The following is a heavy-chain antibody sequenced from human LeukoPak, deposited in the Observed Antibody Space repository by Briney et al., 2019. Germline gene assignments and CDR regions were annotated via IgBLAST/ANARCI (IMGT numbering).Heavy chain of an antibody. CDR3: ARAQYDGFSSGYSGGYYYMNV. Sequence: PSETLSLTCTVSGGSIISSYGSWIRQPPGMGLEWIGYISNSGSTNYNPSLKSRLTISVDMSKNQISLDLTSVTAGDTAVYYCARAQYDGFSSGYSGGYYYMNVRGKGTTVSVSS. CDR2: ISNSGST. J-gene: IGHJ6*03. CDR1: GGSIISSY. D-gene: IGHD3-3*01. V-gene: IGHV4-59*01.